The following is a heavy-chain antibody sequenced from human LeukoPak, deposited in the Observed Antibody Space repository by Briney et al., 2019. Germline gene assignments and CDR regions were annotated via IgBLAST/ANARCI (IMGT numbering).Heavy chain of an antibody. D-gene: IGHD2-15*01. V-gene: IGHV4-34*01. Sequence: SETLSLTCAVYGGSFSGYYWSWIRQPPGKGLEWIGEINHSGSTNYNPSLKSRVTISVDTSKNQFSLKLSSVTAADTAVYYCARVRKLKWPDYWGQGTLVTVSS. CDR1: GGSFSGYY. CDR3: ARVRKLKWPDY. J-gene: IGHJ4*02. CDR2: INHSGST.